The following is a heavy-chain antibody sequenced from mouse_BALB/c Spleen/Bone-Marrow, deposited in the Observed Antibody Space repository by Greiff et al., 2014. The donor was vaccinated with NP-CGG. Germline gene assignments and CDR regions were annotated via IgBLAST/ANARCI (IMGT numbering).Heavy chain of an antibody. Sequence: EVQLQQSGAELVKPGASVKLSCTASGFNIKDSYMHWVEQRPEQGLEWIGRIDPANGNTNYDPKFQGKSTITADTSSNTAYLQLNRLTSGVTAADNYACWEQRRGWFAYWGQGTLVTVSA. J-gene: IGHJ3*01. D-gene: IGHD4-1*01. CDR1: GFNIKDSY. CDR2: IDPANGNT. CDR3: ACWEQRRGWFAY. V-gene: IGHV14-3*02.